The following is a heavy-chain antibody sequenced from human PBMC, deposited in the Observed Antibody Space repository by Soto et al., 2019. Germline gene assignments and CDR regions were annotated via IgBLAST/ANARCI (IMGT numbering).Heavy chain of an antibody. D-gene: IGHD2-21*02. CDR2: ISAYNGNT. CDR1: GYTFTSYG. Sequence: QVQLVQSGAEVKKPGAAVKVSCKASGYTFTSYGISWVRQAPGQGREWMGWISAYNGNTHYAQKLQGRVTMTTETSTSTAYMEVRSLRSDDPAVYYCARDGGGCGGDCWLGMDVWGQGTTVTVSS. J-gene: IGHJ6*02. V-gene: IGHV1-18*01. CDR3: ARDGGGCGGDCWLGMDV.